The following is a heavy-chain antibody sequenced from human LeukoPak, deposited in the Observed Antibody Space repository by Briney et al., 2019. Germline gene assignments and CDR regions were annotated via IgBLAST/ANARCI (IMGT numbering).Heavy chain of an antibody. CDR2: IYPGDSDT. J-gene: IGHJ4*02. V-gene: IGHV5-51*01. CDR1: GYSFTSYW. D-gene: IGHD6-19*01. CDR3: ARPSSYSSGWDVLDY. Sequence: GGSLKVSCKGSGYSFTSYWIGWVRQMPGKGLEWMGIIYPGDSDTRYSPSFQGQVTISADKSISTAYLQWSSLKASDTAIYYCARPSSYSSGWDVLDYWGQGTLVTVSS.